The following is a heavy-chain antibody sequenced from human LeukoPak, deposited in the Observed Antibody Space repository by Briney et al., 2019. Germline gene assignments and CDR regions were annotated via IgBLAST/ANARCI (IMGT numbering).Heavy chain of an antibody. J-gene: IGHJ4*02. CDR1: GYTLTELS. CDR2: FDPEDGER. V-gene: IGHV1-24*01. D-gene: IGHD3-22*01. CDR3: ATVYSYDSSAYYRLDY. Sequence: ASVKVSCKVSGYTLTELSMHWVRQAPGKGLEWMGGFDPEDGERFYAQKFQGRVTMTEDTSTDTAYMGLSSLRSEDTAVYYCATVYSYDSSAYYRLDYWGQGTLVTVSS.